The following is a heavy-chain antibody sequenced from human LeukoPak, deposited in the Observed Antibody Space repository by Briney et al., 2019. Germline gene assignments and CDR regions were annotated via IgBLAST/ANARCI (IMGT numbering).Heavy chain of an antibody. CDR3: ARSRRREGATPTTPGGSGSGFDP. D-gene: IGHD3-10*01. V-gene: IGHV1-69*05. J-gene: IGHJ5*02. CDR2: IIPIFGTA. Sequence: GASVKVSCKASGGTFSSYAISWVRQAPGQGLEWMGGIIPIFGTANYAQKFQGRVTITTDESTSTAYMELSSLRSEDTAVYYCARSRRREGATPTTPGGSGSGFDPWGQGTLVTVSS. CDR1: GGTFSSYA.